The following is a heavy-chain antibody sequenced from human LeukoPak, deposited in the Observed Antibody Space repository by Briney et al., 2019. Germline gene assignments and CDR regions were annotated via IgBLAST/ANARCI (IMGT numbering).Heavy chain of an antibody. J-gene: IGHJ4*02. CDR2: IYSGGST. V-gene: IGHV3-53*01. CDR3: ARDGDILTGSYYFDY. CDR1: GFIVRNYY. D-gene: IGHD3-9*01. Sequence: GGPLRLSCAASGFIVRNYYLSWVRQAPGKGLEWVSVIYSGGSTYYADSVEGRFTISRDNSKNTLYLQMNSLRAEDTAVYYCARDGDILTGSYYFDYWGQGTLVTVSS.